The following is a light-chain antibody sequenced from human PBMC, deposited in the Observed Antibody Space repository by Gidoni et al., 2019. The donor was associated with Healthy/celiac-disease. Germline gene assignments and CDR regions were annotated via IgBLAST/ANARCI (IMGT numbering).Light chain of an antibody. Sequence: YVLPQPPPVSVAPGPSARITCGGNNIGSKSVHWYQQKPGQAPVLVVYDDSDRPSGIPERFSGSNSGNTATLTISRVEAGDEADYYCQVWDSSSDHPRVVFGGGTKLTVL. CDR1: NIGSKS. J-gene: IGLJ2*01. CDR3: QVWDSSSDHPRVV. V-gene: IGLV3-21*02. CDR2: DDS.